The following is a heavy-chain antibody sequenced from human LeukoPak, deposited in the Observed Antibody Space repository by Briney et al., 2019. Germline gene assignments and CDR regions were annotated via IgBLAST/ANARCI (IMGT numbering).Heavy chain of an antibody. D-gene: IGHD2-2*01. Sequence: SETLSLTCTVSGGSVSSYYWSWIRRPPGRGLEWIAYLSHSGSSDSNPSLTSRVTTLVDTSKNQFSLKLTSVTAADTAVYYCARARYANAWYAFDIWGHGIMVTVSS. V-gene: IGHV4-59*02. CDR3: ARARYANAWYAFDI. CDR2: LSHSGSS. CDR1: GGSVSSYY. J-gene: IGHJ3*02.